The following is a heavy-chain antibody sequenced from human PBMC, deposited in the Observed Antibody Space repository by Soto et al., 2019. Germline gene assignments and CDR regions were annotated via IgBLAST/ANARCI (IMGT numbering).Heavy chain of an antibody. CDR3: ARGINYYDSGDDAFDI. CDR1: GYTFTSYD. D-gene: IGHD3-10*01. CDR2: MNPNSGNT. V-gene: IGHV1-8*01. J-gene: IGHJ3*02. Sequence: QVQLVQSGAEVKKPGASVKVSCKASGYTFTSYDINWVRQATGQGLEWMGWMNPNSGNTGYAQRFQGRVTMTRNTSISTAYMELSSLRCEDTAVYYCARGINYYDSGDDAFDIWGQGTMVTVSS.